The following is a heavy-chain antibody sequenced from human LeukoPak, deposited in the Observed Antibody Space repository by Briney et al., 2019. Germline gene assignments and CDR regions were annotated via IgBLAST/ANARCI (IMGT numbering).Heavy chain of an antibody. J-gene: IGHJ3*02. Sequence: QAGGSLRLSCAASGFTFSRYGMHWVRQAPGKVLEWVAFIRYDESEKHYADSVKGRFTISRDTSKSTLYLQMSSLRVEDTALYYCARVRIELDDDAVDIWGQGTMVTVSS. CDR2: IRYDESEK. CDR3: ARVRIELDDDAVDI. CDR1: GFTFSRYG. D-gene: IGHD5-12*01. V-gene: IGHV3-30*02.